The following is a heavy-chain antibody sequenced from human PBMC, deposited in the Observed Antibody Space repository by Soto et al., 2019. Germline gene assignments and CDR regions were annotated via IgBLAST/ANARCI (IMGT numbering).Heavy chain of an antibody. V-gene: IGHV1-3*01. D-gene: IGHD1-26*01. Sequence: QVQLVQSGAEVKKPGASVKVSCKASGYTFTNYAMHWVRQAPGQRLEWMGWINAGNGNTKYSQKFQGRVTITRDTAASTAYMELSSLRSEDTAVYYCARGGSPYWYFDLWGRGTLVTVSS. CDR3: ARGGSPYWYFDL. CDR2: INAGNGNT. J-gene: IGHJ2*01. CDR1: GYTFTNYA.